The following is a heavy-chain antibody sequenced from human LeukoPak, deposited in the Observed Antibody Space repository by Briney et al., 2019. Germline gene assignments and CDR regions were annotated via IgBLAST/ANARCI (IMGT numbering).Heavy chain of an antibody. CDR3: ASQYSSSWYSRIHFDY. CDR1: GGSISSSSYY. CDR2: IYYSGST. J-gene: IGHJ4*02. Sequence: PSETLSLTCTVSGGSISSSSYYWGWIRQPPGKGLEWIGSIYYSGSTYYNPSLKSRVTISVDTSKNQFSLKLSSVTAADTAVYYCASQYSSSWYSRIHFDYWGQGTLVTVSS. V-gene: IGHV4-39*01. D-gene: IGHD6-13*01.